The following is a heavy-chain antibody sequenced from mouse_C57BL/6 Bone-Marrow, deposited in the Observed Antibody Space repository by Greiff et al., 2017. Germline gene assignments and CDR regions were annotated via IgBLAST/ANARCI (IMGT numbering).Heavy chain of an antibody. Sequence: VQLKESGGGLVQPGGSLKLSCAASGFTFSDYYMYWVRQTPEKRLEWVAYISNGGGSTYYPDTVKGRFTIARDNAKNTLYLQMSRLKSEDTAMYYCARLSRDYAMDYWGQGTSVTVSS. J-gene: IGHJ4*01. CDR1: GFTFSDYY. CDR2: ISNGGGST. CDR3: ARLSRDYAMDY. V-gene: IGHV5-12*01.